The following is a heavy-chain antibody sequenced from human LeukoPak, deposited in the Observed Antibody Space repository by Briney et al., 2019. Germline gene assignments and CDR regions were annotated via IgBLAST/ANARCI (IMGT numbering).Heavy chain of an antibody. V-gene: IGHV1-24*01. Sequence: ASVKVSCKASGYTFTNYGISWVRQAPGKGLEWMGGFDPEDGEAIYAQKFQGRVTMTEDTSTDTAYMELSSLRSEDTAVYYCATVGWLQRFDYWGQGTLVTVSS. CDR2: FDPEDGEA. D-gene: IGHD5-24*01. J-gene: IGHJ4*02. CDR1: GYTFTNYG. CDR3: ATVGWLQRFDY.